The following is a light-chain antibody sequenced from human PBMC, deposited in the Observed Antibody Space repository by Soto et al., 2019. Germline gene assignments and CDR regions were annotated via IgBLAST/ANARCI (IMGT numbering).Light chain of an antibody. J-gene: IGLJ2*01. V-gene: IGLV2-14*01. CDR2: DVT. CDR1: SSDVGAYNY. Sequence: QSALTQPASVSGSPGQSITISCTGTSSDVGAYNYVSWYQQHPGKAPKLMIYDVTNRPSGVSSRFSGSKSGTTASLTISGLQAEDEADYYCSSYARSTTRVVFGGGTKLTVL. CDR3: SSYARSTTRVV.